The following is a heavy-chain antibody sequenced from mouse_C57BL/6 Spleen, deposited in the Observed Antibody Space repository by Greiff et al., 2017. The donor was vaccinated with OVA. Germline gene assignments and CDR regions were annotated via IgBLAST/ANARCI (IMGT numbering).Heavy chain of an antibody. J-gene: IGHJ1*03. Sequence: EVKLVESGGGLVQPGGSLSLSCAASGFTFTDYYMSWVRQPPGKALEWLGFLRNKANGYTTEYSASVKGRFTISRDNSHSILYLQMNALRAEDSATYYCARYYYGSSYSWYFDVWGTGTTVTVSS. CDR2: LRNKANGYTT. CDR3: ARYYYGSSYSWYFDV. CDR1: GFTFTDYY. D-gene: IGHD1-1*01. V-gene: IGHV7-3*01.